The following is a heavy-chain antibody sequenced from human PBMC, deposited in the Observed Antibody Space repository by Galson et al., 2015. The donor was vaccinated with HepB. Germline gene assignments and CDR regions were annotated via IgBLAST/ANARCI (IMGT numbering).Heavy chain of an antibody. CDR3: AKVFPEKTDGWYRQALYYFDS. D-gene: IGHD6-19*01. J-gene: IGHJ4*02. CDR2: ITPSGDNT. Sequence: SLRLSCAATGFTFSYYAMSWVRQAPGKGLDWISAITPSGDNTYTADSMKGRFTISRDNSRNTLFLQMNSLNADDTAIYFCAKVFPEKTDGWYRQALYYFDSWGQGTRVTVSS. CDR1: GFTFSYYA. V-gene: IGHV3-23*01.